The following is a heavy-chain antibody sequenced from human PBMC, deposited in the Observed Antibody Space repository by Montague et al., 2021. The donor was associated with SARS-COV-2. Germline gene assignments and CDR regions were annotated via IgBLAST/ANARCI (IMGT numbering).Heavy chain of an antibody. V-gene: IGHV3-73*01. Sequence: SLRLSCAASGFIFAASTIHWVRQASGKGLDWVGRIRNEANDYATVYAASVTGRFTISRDDSKNTAYLEMSSLKTEDTAVYYCTSGYDRRPYWGQGTLVTVSS. CDR2: IRNEANDYAT. CDR3: TSGYDRRPY. D-gene: IGHD5-12*01. J-gene: IGHJ4*02. CDR1: GFIFAAST.